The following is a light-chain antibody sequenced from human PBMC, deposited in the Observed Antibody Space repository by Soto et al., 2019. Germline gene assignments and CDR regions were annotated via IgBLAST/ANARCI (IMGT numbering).Light chain of an antibody. Sequence: EIVLTQSPATLSLSPGERATISCRASQSVSSYLAWYQQKPGQAPRLLIYDASNRATGIPARFSGSGSWTDFTLTISSLEPEDFAVYYCQQRSNWPPWTFGQGTKV. V-gene: IGKV3-11*01. J-gene: IGKJ1*01. CDR1: QSVSSY. CDR2: DAS. CDR3: QQRSNWPPWT.